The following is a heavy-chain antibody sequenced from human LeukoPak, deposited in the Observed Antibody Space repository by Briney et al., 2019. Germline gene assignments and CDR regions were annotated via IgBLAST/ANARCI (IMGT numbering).Heavy chain of an antibody. V-gene: IGHV3-7*03. CDR1: GFTFSNYW. Sequence: GGSLRLSCAASGFTFSNYWMSWVRQAPGKGLEWVANVKQDGSEKYYVDSVKGRFTISRDNAKNSLYLQMNSLRAEDTAVYYCARGLATPIDYWGQGTLVTVSS. J-gene: IGHJ4*02. D-gene: IGHD5-12*01. CDR3: ARGLATPIDY. CDR2: VKQDGSEK.